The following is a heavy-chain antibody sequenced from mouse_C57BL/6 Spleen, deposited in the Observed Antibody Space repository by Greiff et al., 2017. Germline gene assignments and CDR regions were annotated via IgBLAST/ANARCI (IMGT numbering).Heavy chain of an antibody. CDR2: IDPENGDT. D-gene: IGHD2-5*01. CDR3: TTGYSNYDWYFDV. CDR1: GFNIKDDY. J-gene: IGHJ1*03. Sequence: VQLKQSGAELVRPGASVKLSCTASGFNIKDDYMHWVKQRPEQGLEWIGWIDPENGDTEYASKFQGKATITADTSSNTAYLQLSSLTSEDTAVYYCTTGYSNYDWYFDVWGTVTTVTVSS. V-gene: IGHV14-4*01.